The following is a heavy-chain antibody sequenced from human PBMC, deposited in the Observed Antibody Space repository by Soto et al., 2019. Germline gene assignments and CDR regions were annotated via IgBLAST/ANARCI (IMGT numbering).Heavy chain of an antibody. D-gene: IGHD2-2*01. CDR2: TSAYNGNT. Sequence: QVQLVQSGAEVKKPGASVKVSCKASGYTFTSYGISWVRQAPGQGLEWMGWTSAYNGNTNYAQKLQGRVTMTTDTSTSTAYMELRSLRSDDTAVYYCARDRGGGRYCSNTSCSSSNEIDYWGQGTLVTVSS. J-gene: IGHJ4*02. CDR3: ARDRGGGRYCSNTSCSSSNEIDY. CDR1: GYTFTSYG. V-gene: IGHV1-18*01.